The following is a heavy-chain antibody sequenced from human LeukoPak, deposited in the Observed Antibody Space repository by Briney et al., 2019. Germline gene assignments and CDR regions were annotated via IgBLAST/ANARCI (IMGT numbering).Heavy chain of an antibody. CDR1: GGTFSSYA. CDR2: IIPILGIA. CDR3: ARFGDYGIDY. V-gene: IGHV1-69*04. J-gene: IGHJ4*02. Sequence: GASVKVSCKASGGTFSSYAIIWVRQAPGQGLEWMGRIIPILGIANYAQKFQGRVTITADKSTSTAYMELSSLRSEDTAVYYCARFGDYGIDYWGQGTLVTVSS. D-gene: IGHD4-17*01.